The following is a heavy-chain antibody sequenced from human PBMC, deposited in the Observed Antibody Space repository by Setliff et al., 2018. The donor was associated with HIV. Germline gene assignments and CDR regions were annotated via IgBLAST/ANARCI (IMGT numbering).Heavy chain of an antibody. CDR1: GFTFSSYA. J-gene: IGHJ5*02. Sequence: GGSLRLSCASSGFTFSSYAMTWVRQAPGKGLEWVSSITATSRYIYYADSVKGRFTISRDNAKSSLYLQMNSLRADDTAVYYCARAPGVTTAGWFDPWGQGTLVTVSS. CDR2: ITATSRYI. D-gene: IGHD2-21*02. CDR3: ARAPGVTTAGWFDP. V-gene: IGHV3-21*06.